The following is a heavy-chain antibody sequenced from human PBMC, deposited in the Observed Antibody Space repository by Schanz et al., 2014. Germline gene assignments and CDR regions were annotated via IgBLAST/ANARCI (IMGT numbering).Heavy chain of an antibody. CDR1: GFSFSTYA. Sequence: VQLVESGGGLVQPGRSLRLSCAASGFSFSTYAMHWVRQAPGKGLEWVAVILYDGSKTYYADSVKGRFTISRDNSKNTLSLQMNSLRAEDTAVYYCARDPGGTKTHGLWGQGTLVTVSS. D-gene: IGHD2-15*01. CDR2: ILYDGSKT. V-gene: IGHV3-30*04. J-gene: IGHJ4*02. CDR3: ARDPGGTKTHGL.